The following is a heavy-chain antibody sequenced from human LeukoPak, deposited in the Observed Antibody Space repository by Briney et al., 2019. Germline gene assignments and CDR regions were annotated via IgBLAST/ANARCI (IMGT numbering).Heavy chain of an antibody. J-gene: IGHJ4*02. D-gene: IGHD1-26*01. CDR1: GFTFSSYA. CDR2: ISYDGSNK. CDR3: ARDNRGSYYPGFDY. V-gene: IGHV3-30-3*01. Sequence: GRSLRLSCAASGFTFSSYAMHWVRQAPGKGLEWVAVISYDGSNKYYADSVKGRFTISRDNSKNTLYLQMNSLRAEDTAVYYCARDNRGSYYPGFDYWGQGILVTVSS.